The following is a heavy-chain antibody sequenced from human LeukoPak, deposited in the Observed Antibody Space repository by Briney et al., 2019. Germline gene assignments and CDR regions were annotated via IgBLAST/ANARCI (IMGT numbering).Heavy chain of an antibody. J-gene: IGHJ4*02. CDR1: GFTFSSYW. CDR2: IKQDGSEK. CDR3: ARAGYTEPGGLDY. V-gene: IGHV3-7*03. Sequence: GGSLRLSCAASGFTFSSYWMSWVRQAPGKGLEWVANIKQDGSEKNYVDSVKGRFTISRDNAKNSLYLQMNSLRAEDTAVYYCARAGYTEPGGLDYRGQGTLVTVSS. D-gene: IGHD1-14*01.